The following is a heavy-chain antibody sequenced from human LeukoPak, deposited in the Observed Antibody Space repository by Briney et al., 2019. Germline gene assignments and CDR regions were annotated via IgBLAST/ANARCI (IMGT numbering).Heavy chain of an antibody. CDR3: ARDGDGLKPLDY. Sequence: GGSLRLSCAASGLSFISYSMNWVRQAPGKGLEWVSSISSSSSDIYYADLVKGRFTISRDNAKNSLYLQMNSLRAEDTAIYYCARDGDGLKPLDYWGQGTLVIVSS. J-gene: IGHJ4*02. CDR1: GLSFISYS. V-gene: IGHV3-21*01. CDR2: ISSSSSDI. D-gene: IGHD5-24*01.